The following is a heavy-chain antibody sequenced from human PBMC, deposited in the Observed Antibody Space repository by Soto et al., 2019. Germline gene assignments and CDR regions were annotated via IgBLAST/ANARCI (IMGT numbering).Heavy chain of an antibody. Sequence: QVQLVQSGAEVKKPGASVKVSCKASGYTFTSYAMHWVRQAPGQRLEWMGWINAGNGNTKYSQKFQGRVTITRDTSASTAYMELSSLRSEDTAVYYCARDLGRKYSSSSERFDYWGQGTLVTVSS. CDR1: GYTFTSYA. D-gene: IGHD6-6*01. V-gene: IGHV1-3*01. CDR2: INAGNGNT. CDR3: ARDLGRKYSSSSERFDY. J-gene: IGHJ4*02.